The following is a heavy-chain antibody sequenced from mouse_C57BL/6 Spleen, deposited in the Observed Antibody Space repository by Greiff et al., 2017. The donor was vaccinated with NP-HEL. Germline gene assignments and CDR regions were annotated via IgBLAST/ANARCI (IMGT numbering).Heavy chain of an antibody. J-gene: IGHJ3*01. CDR3: ARRWASFAY. CDR2: IYPRSGNT. Sequence: LQESGAELARPGASVKLSCKASGYTFTSYGISWVKQRTGQGLEWIGEIYPRSGNTYYNEKFKGKATLTADKSSSTAYMELRSLTSEDSAVYFCARRWASFAYWGQGTLVTVSA. D-gene: IGHD4-1*01. V-gene: IGHV1-81*01. CDR1: GYTFTSYG.